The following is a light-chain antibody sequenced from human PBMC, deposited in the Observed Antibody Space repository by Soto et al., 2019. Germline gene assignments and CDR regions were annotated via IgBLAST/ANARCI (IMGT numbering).Light chain of an antibody. V-gene: IGLV1-44*01. J-gene: IGLJ1*01. CDR1: SSNIGSNT. Sequence: QSVLTQPPSASGTPGQRVTISCSGSSSNIGSNTVNWYQQLPGTAPKLLIYSNNQRPSGVPDRFSGSKSGISASLAISGLQSEDEADYYCAAWDDGLNGYVFGTGTKLTV. CDR3: AAWDDGLNGYV. CDR2: SNN.